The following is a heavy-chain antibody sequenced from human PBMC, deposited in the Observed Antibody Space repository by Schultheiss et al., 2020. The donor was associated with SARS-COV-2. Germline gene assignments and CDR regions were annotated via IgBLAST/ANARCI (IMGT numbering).Heavy chain of an antibody. CDR3: ARGGRRIAAAGTSLYN. V-gene: IGHV1-18*01. CDR1: GYTFTSYG. CDR2: ISAYNGNT. J-gene: IGHJ4*02. D-gene: IGHD6-13*01. Sequence: GESLKISCKASGYTFTSYGITWVRQAPGQGLEWMGWISAYNGNTNYAQKLQGRVTMTTDTSTSTAYMELRSLRSDDTAVYYCARGGRRIAAAGTSLYNWGQGTLVTVSS.